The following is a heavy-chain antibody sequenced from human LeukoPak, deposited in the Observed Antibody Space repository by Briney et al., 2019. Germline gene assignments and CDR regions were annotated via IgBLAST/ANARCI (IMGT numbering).Heavy chain of an antibody. V-gene: IGHV3-21*01. Sequence: GGSLRLSCAASGFTFSSYSMNWVRQAPGKGLEWVSSISSSSSYIYYADSVEGRFTISRDNAKNSLYLQMNSLRAEDTAVYYCATTGDYYGSGRNFRFDYWGQGTLVTVSS. CDR3: ATTGDYYGSGRNFRFDY. D-gene: IGHD3-10*01. J-gene: IGHJ4*02. CDR1: GFTFSSYS. CDR2: ISSSSSYI.